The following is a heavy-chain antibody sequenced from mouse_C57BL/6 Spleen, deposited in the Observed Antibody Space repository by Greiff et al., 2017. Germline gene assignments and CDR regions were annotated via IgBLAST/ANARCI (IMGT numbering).Heavy chain of an antibody. J-gene: IGHJ4*01. D-gene: IGHD2-12*01. CDR3: ARNYYSPMDY. Sequence: QVQLKESGPELVKPGASVKISCKASGYSFTSYYIHWVKQRPGQGLEWIGWIYPGSGNTKYNEKFKGKATLTADTSSSTAYMQLSSLTSEDSAVYYCARNYYSPMDYWGQGTSVTVSS. CDR1: GYSFTSYY. V-gene: IGHV1-66*01. CDR2: IYPGSGNT.